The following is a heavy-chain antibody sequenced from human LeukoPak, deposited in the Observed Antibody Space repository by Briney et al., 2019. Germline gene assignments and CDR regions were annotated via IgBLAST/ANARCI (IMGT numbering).Heavy chain of an antibody. J-gene: IGHJ4*02. V-gene: IGHV4-61*01. CDR3: ARDSIAAAGNFDC. D-gene: IGHD6-13*01. CDR2: IYYSGST. CDR1: GGSVSSGSYY. Sequence: SETLSLTCTVSGGSVSSGSYYWSWIRQPPGKGLEWIGYIYYSGSTNYNPSLKSRVTISVDTSKNQFSLKLSSVTAADTAVYYCARDSIAAAGNFDCWGQGTLVTVSS.